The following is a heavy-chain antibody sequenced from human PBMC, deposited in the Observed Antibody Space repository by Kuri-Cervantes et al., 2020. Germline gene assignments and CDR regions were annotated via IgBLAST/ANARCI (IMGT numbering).Heavy chain of an antibody. CDR2: IIPIFGTA. Sequence: SVKVSCKASGGTFSSYAISWVRQAPGQGLEWMGGIIPIFGTANYAQKFQGRATITTDESTSTAYMELSSLRSEDTAVYYCARTIDLRDAFDIWGQGTMVTVSS. CDR3: ARTIDLRDAFDI. J-gene: IGHJ3*02. D-gene: IGHD3-9*01. CDR1: GGTFSSYA. V-gene: IGHV1-69*05.